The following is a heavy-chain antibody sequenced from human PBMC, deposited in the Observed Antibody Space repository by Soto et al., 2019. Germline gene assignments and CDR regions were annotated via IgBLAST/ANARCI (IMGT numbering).Heavy chain of an antibody. CDR3: ASRVFRGVIATNYYYYYGMDV. J-gene: IGHJ6*02. CDR2: IIPIFGTA. D-gene: IGHD3-10*01. CDR1: GGTFSSYA. Sequence: QVQLVQSGAEVKKPGSSVKVSCKASGGTFSSYAISWVRQAPGQGLEWMGGIIPIFGTANYAQKFQGRVKITADESTSTAYMELSSLRPEDTAVYYCASRVFRGVIATNYYYYYGMDVWGQGTTVTVSS. V-gene: IGHV1-69*01.